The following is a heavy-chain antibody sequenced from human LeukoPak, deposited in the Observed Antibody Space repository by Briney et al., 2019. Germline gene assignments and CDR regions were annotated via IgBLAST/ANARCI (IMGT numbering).Heavy chain of an antibody. CDR3: AKDTGRPADAITMEDNAFDI. V-gene: IGHV3-9*01. Sequence: PGRSLRLSCAASGFTFDDHGMHWVRPAPGKGLEWASGISWGSGVIGYADSVKGRFTISRDNAKNSLYLQMDSLRAEDTALYYCAKDTGRPADAITMEDNAFDIWGQGTMVTVSS. CDR2: ISWGSGVI. D-gene: IGHD3-3*01. J-gene: IGHJ3*02. CDR1: GFTFDDHG.